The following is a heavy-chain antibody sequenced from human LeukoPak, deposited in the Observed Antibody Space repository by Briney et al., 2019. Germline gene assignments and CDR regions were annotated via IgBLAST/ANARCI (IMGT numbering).Heavy chain of an antibody. Sequence: ASVKVSCKASGYTFTSYGISWVRQAPGQGLEWMGWISAYNGNTNYAQKLQGRVTMTTDTSTSTAYMELRSLRSDDTAVYYCARERELLSVYYFDYWGQGTLVTVSS. V-gene: IGHV1-18*01. CDR1: GYTFTSYG. CDR2: ISAYNGNT. CDR3: ARERELLSVYYFDY. J-gene: IGHJ4*02. D-gene: IGHD1-26*01.